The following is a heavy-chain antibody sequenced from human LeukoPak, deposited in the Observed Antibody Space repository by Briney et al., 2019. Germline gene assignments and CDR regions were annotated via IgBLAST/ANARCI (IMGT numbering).Heavy chain of an antibody. CDR2: INSGGST. Sequence: GGSLRLSCAASGFTVSNNYMSWARKAPGKGLEWVSVINSGGSTYYADSVKGRFTISRDNPKTTLYLQMNSLRAEDTAVYFCAKRSVVIRVILVGFHKEAYYFDSWGQGALVTVSS. CDR1: GFTVSNNY. J-gene: IGHJ4*02. D-gene: IGHD3-22*01. CDR3: AKRSVVIRVILVGFHKEAYYFDS. V-gene: IGHV3-53*01.